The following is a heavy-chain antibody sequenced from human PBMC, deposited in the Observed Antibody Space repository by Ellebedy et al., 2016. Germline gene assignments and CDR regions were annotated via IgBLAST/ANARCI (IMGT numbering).Heavy chain of an antibody. CDR2: IKQDGSEK. D-gene: IGHD3-10*01. J-gene: IGHJ4*02. Sequence: GGSLRLSCAAPGFTFSSYWMSWVRQAPGKGLEWVANIKQDGSEKYYVDSVKGRFTISSDNAKNSLYLQMNSLSAEDTAVYYCARLGFWELYFDFWGQGTLVTVSS. V-gene: IGHV3-7*01. CDR3: ARLGFWELYFDF. CDR1: GFTFSSYW.